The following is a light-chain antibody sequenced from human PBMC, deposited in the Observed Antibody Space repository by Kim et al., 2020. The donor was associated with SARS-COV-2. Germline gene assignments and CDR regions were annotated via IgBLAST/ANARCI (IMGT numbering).Light chain of an antibody. Sequence: ELTQPPSASGTPGQRVTISCSGSSSNIGSNYVYWYQQLPGTASKLLIYRNNQRPSGVPDRFSGSKSGTSASLAISGLRSEDEADYYCAAWDDSLSGHWVFGGGTQLTVL. J-gene: IGLJ3*02. CDR3: AAWDDSLSGHWV. CDR1: SSNIGSNY. V-gene: IGLV1-47*01. CDR2: RNN.